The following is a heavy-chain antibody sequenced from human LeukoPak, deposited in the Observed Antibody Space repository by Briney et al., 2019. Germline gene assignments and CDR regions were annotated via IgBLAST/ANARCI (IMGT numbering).Heavy chain of an antibody. CDR2: IIPLFGPA. V-gene: IGHV1-69*13. J-gene: IGHJ4*02. Sequence: ASVTVSCKASGCTFSTLDISWVRQAPGHGLEWMGGIIPLFGPANYAQRFQDRVTIIADESTTTAYMELSSLRSEDTAVYYCARLGSRYDPGDFWGQGTLVTVST. D-gene: IGHD5-12*01. CDR1: GCTFSTLD. CDR3: ARLGSRYDPGDF.